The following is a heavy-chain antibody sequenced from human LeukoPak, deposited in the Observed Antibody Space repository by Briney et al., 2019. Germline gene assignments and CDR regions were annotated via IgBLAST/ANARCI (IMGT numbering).Heavy chain of an antibody. CDR3: ARGGAAGY. CDR2: ISSSSSSYSYT. Sequence: GGSLRLSCAASGFTFSSYSMHWVRQAPGKGLEWVSSISSSSSSYSYTYYADSVKGRFTISRDNAKNSLYLQMNSLRAEDTAVYYCARGGAAGYWGQGTLVTVSS. V-gene: IGHV3-21*04. D-gene: IGHD2-15*01. CDR1: GFTFSSYS. J-gene: IGHJ4*02.